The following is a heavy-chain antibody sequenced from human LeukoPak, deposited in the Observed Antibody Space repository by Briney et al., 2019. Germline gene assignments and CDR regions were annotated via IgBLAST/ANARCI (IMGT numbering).Heavy chain of an antibody. V-gene: IGHV4-39*01. Sequence: NPSETLSLTCTVSGGSISTSSYFWGWIRHPPGKGLEWFGSIYYTGSTYYNPSLKSRVTISVDTSKNQFSLKLTSVTAADTAVYYCARHEKQQWLVPYKWFDPWGQGTLVTVSS. D-gene: IGHD6-19*01. CDR1: GGSISTSSYF. CDR3: ARHEKQQWLVPYKWFDP. CDR2: IYYTGST. J-gene: IGHJ5*02.